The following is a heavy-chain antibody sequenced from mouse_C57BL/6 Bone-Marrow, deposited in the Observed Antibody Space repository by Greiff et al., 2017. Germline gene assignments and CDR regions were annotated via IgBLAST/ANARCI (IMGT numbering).Heavy chain of an antibody. V-gene: IGHV5-4*01. CDR1: GFTFSSYA. D-gene: IGHD2-4*01. CDR2: ISDGGSYT. Sequence: VQLKESGGGLVKPGGSLKLSCAASGFTFSSYAMSWVRQTPEKRLEWVATISDGGSYTYYPDNVKGRFTISRDNAKNNLYLQMSHLKSEDTAMYYCARAYDYWYFDVWGTGTTVTVSS. CDR3: ARAYDYWYFDV. J-gene: IGHJ1*03.